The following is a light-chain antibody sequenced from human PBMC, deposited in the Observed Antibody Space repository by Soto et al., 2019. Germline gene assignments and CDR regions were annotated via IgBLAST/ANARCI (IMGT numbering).Light chain of an antibody. CDR3: QQYNNWPRT. CDR2: GAS. V-gene: IGKV3-15*01. Sequence: EIVMTQSPATLSASPGEGATLSCRASQTVSSNLAWYQQVPGQAPRLLICGASTRATGVTARFSGSGSGTEFTLNISRLQSEDFEVNYCQQYNNWPRTFGQGTKVEVK. CDR1: QTVSSN. J-gene: IGKJ1*01.